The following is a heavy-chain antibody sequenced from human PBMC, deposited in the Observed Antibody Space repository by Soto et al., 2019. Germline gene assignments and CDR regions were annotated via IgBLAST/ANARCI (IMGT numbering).Heavy chain of an antibody. Sequence: EVQLVESGGGLVQPGGSLRLSCAASGFTFSSYWMHWVLQAPGKGLVWVSRINSDGSSTSYADSVKGRFTISRDNAKNTLYLQMNILRAEDTAVYYCARDSFYYGSGSYYVKPYYYYGMDVWGQGTTVTVSS. CDR1: GFTFSSYW. CDR3: ARDSFYYGSGSYYVKPYYYYGMDV. J-gene: IGHJ6*02. V-gene: IGHV3-74*01. CDR2: INSDGSST. D-gene: IGHD3-10*01.